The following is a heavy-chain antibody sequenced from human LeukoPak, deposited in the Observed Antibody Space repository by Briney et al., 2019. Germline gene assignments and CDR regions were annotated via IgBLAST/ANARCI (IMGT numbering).Heavy chain of an antibody. CDR1: GYTFTSYG. J-gene: IGHJ4*02. CDR3: ARGPPNLYGSGSFWEY. Sequence: ASVTVSFKSSGYTFTSYGISWVRQAPGQGLEWMGWISAYNGSTNYAQKLQGRVTMTPHTSTSTPYMALRSLRYDETAGYFFARGPPNLYGSGSFWEYWGQGTLVTVSS. V-gene: IGHV1-18*01. CDR2: ISAYNGST. D-gene: IGHD3-10*01.